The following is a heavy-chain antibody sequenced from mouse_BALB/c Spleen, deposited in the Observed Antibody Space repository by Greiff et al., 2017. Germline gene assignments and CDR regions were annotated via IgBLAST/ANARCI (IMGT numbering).Heavy chain of an antibody. CDR1: GFSLTSYG. V-gene: IGHV2-9*02. CDR2: IWAGGST. J-gene: IGHJ4*01. D-gene: IGHD2-3*01. Sequence: VQRVESGPGLVAPSQSLSITCTVSGFSLTSYGVHWVRQPPGKGLEWLGVIWAGGSTNYNSALMSRLSISKDNSKSQVFLKMNSLQTDDTAMYYCARGGWLLLPYYYAMDYWGQGTSVTVSS. CDR3: ARGGWLLLPYYYAMDY.